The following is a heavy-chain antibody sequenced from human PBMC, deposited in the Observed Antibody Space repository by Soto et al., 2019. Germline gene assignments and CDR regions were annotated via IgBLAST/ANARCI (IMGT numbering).Heavy chain of an antibody. Sequence: SETLSLTCTVSGGSISSGGYYWSWIRQHPGKGLEWIGYIYYSGSTYYNPSLKSRVTISVDTSKNQFSLKLSSVTAADTAVYYCARKSYMYAFDIWGQGTMVTVSS. J-gene: IGHJ3*02. V-gene: IGHV4-31*03. D-gene: IGHD1-26*01. CDR3: ARKSYMYAFDI. CDR2: IYYSGST. CDR1: GGSISSGGYY.